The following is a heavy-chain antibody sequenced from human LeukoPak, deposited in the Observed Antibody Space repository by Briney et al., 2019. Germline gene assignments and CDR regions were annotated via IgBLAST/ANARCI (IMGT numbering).Heavy chain of an antibody. Sequence: GSSVKVSCKASGGTFSSYAISWMRQAPGQGLEWMGGIIPIFGTANYAQKFQGRVTITTDESTSIAYMELSSLRSEDTAVYYCARDLGRITGTTGWGQGTLVTVSS. J-gene: IGHJ4*02. D-gene: IGHD1-7*01. CDR2: IIPIFGTA. CDR3: ARDLGRITGTTG. V-gene: IGHV1-69*05. CDR1: GGTFSSYA.